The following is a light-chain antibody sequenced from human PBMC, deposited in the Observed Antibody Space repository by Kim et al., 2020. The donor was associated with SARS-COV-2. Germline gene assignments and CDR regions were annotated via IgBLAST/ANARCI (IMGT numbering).Light chain of an antibody. CDR3: QEYNGYSRA. CDR2: DAA. CDR1: QSISTW. Sequence: IQMTQSPSTLSASIGERVTITCRASQSISTWLAWYQQKPGKAPKLLIYDAANLESGVTSRFSGSGSGTEFTLPINSLQPEDFATYYCQEYNGYSRAFGQGTKVDIK. J-gene: IGKJ1*01. V-gene: IGKV1-5*01.